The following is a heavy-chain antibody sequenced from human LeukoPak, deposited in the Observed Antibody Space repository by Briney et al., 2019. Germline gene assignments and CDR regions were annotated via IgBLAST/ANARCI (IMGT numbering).Heavy chain of an antibody. CDR2: INHSGST. Sequence: SETLSLTCAVYGGSFSGYYWSWIRQPPGKGLEWIGEINHSGSTNYNPSLKSRVTISVDTSKNQFSLKLSSVTAADTAVYYCARDPELLYWGQGTLVTVSS. J-gene: IGHJ4*02. V-gene: IGHV4-34*09. CDR1: GGSFSGYY. CDR3: ARDPELLY. D-gene: IGHD1-7*01.